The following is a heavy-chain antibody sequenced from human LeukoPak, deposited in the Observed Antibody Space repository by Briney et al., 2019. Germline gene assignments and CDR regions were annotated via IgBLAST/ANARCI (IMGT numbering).Heavy chain of an antibody. J-gene: IGHJ4*02. V-gene: IGHV4-4*02. Sequence: SETLSLTCGVSGGSISNTNWWSWVRQPPGQGLEWIGEISLTGLTHYNPSLGSRVTVSLDKSKNQLSLNLTSVTAADTAVYYCSRENGAFSPFGYWRQGTLVTVLS. CDR1: GGSISNTNW. CDR2: ISLTGLT. D-gene: IGHD2-8*01. CDR3: SRENGAFSPFGY.